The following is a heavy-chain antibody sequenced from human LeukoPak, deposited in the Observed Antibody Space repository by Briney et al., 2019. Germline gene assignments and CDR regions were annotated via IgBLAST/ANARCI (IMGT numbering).Heavy chain of an antibody. CDR3: ARRPTQLGYYYYYMDV. J-gene: IGHJ6*03. CDR2: MNPNSGNT. Sequence: GASVKVSCKASGYTFTDYYMHWVRQAPGQGLEWMGWMNPNSGNTGYAQKFQGRVTMTRNTSISTAYMELSSLRSEDTAVYYCARRPTQLGYYYYYMDVWGKGTTVTVSS. CDR1: GYTFTDYY. D-gene: IGHD6-6*01. V-gene: IGHV1-8*02.